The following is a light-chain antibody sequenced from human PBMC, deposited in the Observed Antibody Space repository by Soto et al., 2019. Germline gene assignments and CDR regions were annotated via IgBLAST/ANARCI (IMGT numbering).Light chain of an antibody. CDR3: QQSYNTPIT. CDR1: QRISSS. J-gene: IGKJ5*01. Sequence: DSERAQPPPPLPAPVGNRVTMTSRARQRISSSLNWYQQKPGKAPSLLIVDASSLQSGVPSRFSGSGSGTDFTLTISSLQPEDFATYYCQQSYNTPITFGQGTRLEIK. CDR2: DAS. V-gene: IGKV1-39*01.